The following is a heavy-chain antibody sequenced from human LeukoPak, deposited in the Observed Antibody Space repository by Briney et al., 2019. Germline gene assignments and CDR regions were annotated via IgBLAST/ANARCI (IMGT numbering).Heavy chain of an antibody. CDR3: ATYCRGYHDSSESYYFDY. Sequence: GGSLRLSCAASGFTFSRFAMSWVRQAPGKGLEWVSGISGSGDSTYYADSVKGRFTISRDNSKNTLYLQMNGLRAEDTAVYYCATYCRGYHDSSESYYFDYWGQGTLVTVSS. D-gene: IGHD3-22*01. J-gene: IGHJ4*02. CDR2: ISGSGDST. V-gene: IGHV3-23*01. CDR1: GFTFSRFA.